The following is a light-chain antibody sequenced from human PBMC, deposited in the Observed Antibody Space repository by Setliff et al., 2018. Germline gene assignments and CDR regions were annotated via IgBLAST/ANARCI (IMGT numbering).Light chain of an antibody. CDR2: DVS. V-gene: IGLV2-14*03. J-gene: IGLJ1*01. Sequence: QSVLTQAASVSGSPGQSITISCTGTSSDIGVYNYVSRYQQHPGKAPKLMIYDVSRRPSGVSNRFSGSKSGNTASLTISGLQPEDEADYYCSSYITSSTPPHVFGAGTKVTVL. CDR3: SSYITSSTPPHV. CDR1: SSDIGVYNY.